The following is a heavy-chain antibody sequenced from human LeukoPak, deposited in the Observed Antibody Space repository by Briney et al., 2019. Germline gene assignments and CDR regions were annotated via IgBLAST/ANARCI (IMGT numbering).Heavy chain of an antibody. V-gene: IGHV3-23*01. CDR3: ARDRGSYFDY. J-gene: IGHJ4*02. CDR1: GITLSNYG. D-gene: IGHD3-16*01. CDR2: ISDSGGST. Sequence: GGSLRLSCAVSGITLSNYGMSWVRQAPGKGLEWVAGISDSGGSTNYADSVKGRFTISRDNSKNTLYLQMNSLRAEDTAVYYCARDRGSYFDYWGQGTLVTVSS.